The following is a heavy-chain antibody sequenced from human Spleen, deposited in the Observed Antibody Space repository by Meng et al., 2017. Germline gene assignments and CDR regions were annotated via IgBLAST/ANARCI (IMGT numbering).Heavy chain of an antibody. CDR1: GYTFTNNA. J-gene: IGHJ4*02. CDR2: INAGNGYT. Sequence: QVQFVQSGAEVKKPGASVKISCKASGYTFTNNAIQWVRQAPGQRLEWMGWINAGNGYTKYSERFQDRISISRDTSATTAYMELSSLRSEDTAVYYCARQLTLTKDFDYWGQGTLVTVSS. CDR3: ARQLTLTKDFDY. V-gene: IGHV1-3*01. D-gene: IGHD5-24*01.